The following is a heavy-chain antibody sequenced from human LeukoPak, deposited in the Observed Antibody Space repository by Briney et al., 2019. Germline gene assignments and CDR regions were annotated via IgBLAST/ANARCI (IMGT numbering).Heavy chain of an antibody. Sequence: ASVKVSCKASGYTFTSYGISWVRQAPGQGLEWMGWISAYNGNTNYAQKLQGRVTITTDESTSTAYMELSSLRSEDTAVYYCALGGNLYYFDYWGQGTLVTVSS. CDR3: ALGGNLYYFDY. D-gene: IGHD4-23*01. J-gene: IGHJ4*02. CDR1: GYTFTSYG. V-gene: IGHV1-18*01. CDR2: ISAYNGNT.